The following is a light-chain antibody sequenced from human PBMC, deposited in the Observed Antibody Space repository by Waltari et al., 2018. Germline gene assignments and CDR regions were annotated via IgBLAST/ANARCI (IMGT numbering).Light chain of an antibody. CDR2: WGS. CDR1: QSLLHSDGNTY. CDR3: MQGLQSPT. V-gene: IGKV2-28*01. J-gene: IGKJ4*01. Sequence: DIVVTQSPLSLPVTPGEAASLSCRSNQSLLHSDGNTYLDWYLQRPGQSPQLLIYWGSNRASGVPDRFSGSGSGTDFTLKISRVEADDVGIYYCMQGLQSPTFGGGTKVEIK.